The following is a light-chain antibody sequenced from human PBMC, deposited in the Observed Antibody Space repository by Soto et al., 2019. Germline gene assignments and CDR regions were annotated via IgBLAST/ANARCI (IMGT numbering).Light chain of an antibody. V-gene: IGLV2-14*03. Sequence: QSALTQPASVSASPGQSITISCTGTSSDVGGYKYVSWYQQHPGKAPKLMIYDVSYRPSGVPNRFSGSKSGNTASLTISGLQVEDEADYYCASYTTSSTPWVFGGGTKLTVL. CDR1: SSDVGGYKY. CDR2: DVS. CDR3: ASYTTSSTPWV. J-gene: IGLJ3*02.